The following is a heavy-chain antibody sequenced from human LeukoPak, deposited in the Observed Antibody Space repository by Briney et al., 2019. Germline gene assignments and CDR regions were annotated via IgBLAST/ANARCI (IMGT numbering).Heavy chain of an antibody. Sequence: PGGSLRLSCAASGFTFSSSAMSWVRQAPGKRLEWVSPINGSVGSTYYVDSVKGRFTISRDNSKSTLYLQINTLRAEDTALYYCAKETLDDSSGYSVDWDAFEIWGQGTMVTVSS. CDR2: INGSVGST. D-gene: IGHD3-22*01. J-gene: IGHJ3*02. CDR3: AKETLDDSSGYSVDWDAFEI. V-gene: IGHV3-23*01. CDR1: GFTFSSSA.